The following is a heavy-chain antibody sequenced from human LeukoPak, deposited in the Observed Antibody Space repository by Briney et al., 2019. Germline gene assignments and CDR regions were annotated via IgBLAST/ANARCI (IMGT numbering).Heavy chain of an antibody. D-gene: IGHD3-10*01. J-gene: IGHJ4*02. Sequence: GGSLRLSCAASGFTFSNYEMNWVRQAPGKGLEWVSYISSSGDTIFYADSVKGRFTISRDNAKNSLYLQMNSLRAEDTAVYYCARDGANYYGSGSYSAYFDYWGQGTLVTVSS. CDR2: ISSSGDTI. V-gene: IGHV3-48*03. CDR1: GFTFSNYE. CDR3: ARDGANYYGSGSYSAYFDY.